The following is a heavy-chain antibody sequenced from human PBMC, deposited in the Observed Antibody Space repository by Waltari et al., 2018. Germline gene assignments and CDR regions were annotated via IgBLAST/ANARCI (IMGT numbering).Heavy chain of an antibody. CDR1: GYTFTGYA. J-gene: IGHJ4*02. Sequence: QVHLVQSGAEVKKPGASVKVSCKASGYTFTGYAILWVRQAPGQRLEWMGWINAGDGNTKYSQKFQDRVTITRDTSATTAYMDLSSLRSEDTAVYYCARHSSGSYYRMIDYWGQG. D-gene: IGHD1-26*01. V-gene: IGHV1-3*01. CDR2: INAGDGNT. CDR3: ARHSSGSYYRMIDY.